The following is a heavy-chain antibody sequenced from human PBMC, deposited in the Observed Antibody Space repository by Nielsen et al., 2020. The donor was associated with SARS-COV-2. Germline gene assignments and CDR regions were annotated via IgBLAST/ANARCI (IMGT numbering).Heavy chain of an antibody. CDR3: AKDQDIGVPYYYYGMDV. J-gene: IGHJ6*02. D-gene: IGHD2-15*01. CDR2: ISYDGSNK. CDR1: GFTFSSYG. Sequence: GESLKISCAASGFTFSSYGMHWVRQAPGKGLEWVAVISYDGSNKYYADSVKGRFTISRDNSKNTLYLQMNSLRAEDTAVYYCAKDQDIGVPYYYYGMDVWGQGTTVTVSS. V-gene: IGHV3-30*18.